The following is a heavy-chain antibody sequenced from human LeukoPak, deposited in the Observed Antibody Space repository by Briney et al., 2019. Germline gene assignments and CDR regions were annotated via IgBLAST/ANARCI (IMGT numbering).Heavy chain of an antibody. Sequence: GGSLRLSCTASGFTFSSYAMSWVRQAPGQGLEWVSAISRSGGSTYYADYVKGRFTISRDNSMNTVYMQMNSLRDEDTAVYYCAKDGSFDYYDSSGAHIGYYFDYWGQGTLVTVSS. CDR2: ISRSGGST. CDR1: GFTFSSYA. J-gene: IGHJ4*02. CDR3: AKDGSFDYYDSSGAHIGYYFDY. V-gene: IGHV3-23*01. D-gene: IGHD3-22*01.